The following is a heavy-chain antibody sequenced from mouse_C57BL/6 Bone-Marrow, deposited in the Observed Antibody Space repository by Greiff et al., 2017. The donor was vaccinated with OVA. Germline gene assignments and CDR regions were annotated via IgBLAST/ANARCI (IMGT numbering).Heavy chain of an antibody. CDR1: GYSITSGYY. Sequence: ESGPGLVKPSQSLSLTCSVTGYSITSGYYWNWIRQFPGNKLEWMGYISYDGSNKYNPYLKNRISITRDTSKNPFFLKLNSVTTEDTATYYCAREDYGSKYFDYWGQGTTLTVSS. J-gene: IGHJ2*01. V-gene: IGHV3-6*01. D-gene: IGHD1-1*01. CDR3: AREDYGSKYFDY. CDR2: ISYDGSN.